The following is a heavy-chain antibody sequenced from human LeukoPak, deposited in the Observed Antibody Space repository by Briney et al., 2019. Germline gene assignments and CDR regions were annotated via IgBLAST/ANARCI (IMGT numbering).Heavy chain of an antibody. D-gene: IGHD3-22*01. CDR1: GGSNSSSNW. J-gene: IGHJ4*02. CDR3: AGSGYYYDGSGLDY. CDR2: IYYSGST. V-gene: IGHV4-4*02. Sequence: PSETLSLTCAVSGGSNSSSNWWSWVRQPPGKGLEWIGYIYYSGSTNYNPSLKSRVTISVDTSKNQFSLKLSSVTAADTAVYYCAGSGYYYDGSGLDYWGQGTLVTVSS.